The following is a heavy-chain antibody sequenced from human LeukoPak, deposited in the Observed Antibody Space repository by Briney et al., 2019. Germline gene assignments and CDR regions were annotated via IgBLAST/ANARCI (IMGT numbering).Heavy chain of an antibody. D-gene: IGHD3-3*01. CDR3: ARGRTIFGVVIIGLNWFDP. Sequence: PXKGLXXIXEINHSGSTNYNPSLKSRVSISVDTSKNQFSLKLSSVTAADTAVYYCARGRTIFGVVIIGLNWFDPWGQGTLVTVSS. CDR2: INHSGST. J-gene: IGHJ5*02. V-gene: IGHV4-34*01.